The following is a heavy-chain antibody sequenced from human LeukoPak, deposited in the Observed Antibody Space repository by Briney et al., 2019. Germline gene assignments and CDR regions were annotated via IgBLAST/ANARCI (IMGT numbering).Heavy chain of an antibody. Sequence: SETLSLTCTVSGGSISSYYWSWIRQPLGKGLEWIGYIYYSGSTNYNPSLKSRVTISVDTSKNQFSLKLSSVTAADTAVYYCARAAATGPYYFDYWGQGTLVTVSS. CDR2: IYYSGST. D-gene: IGHD1-26*01. V-gene: IGHV4-59*01. J-gene: IGHJ4*02. CDR1: GGSISSYY. CDR3: ARAAATGPYYFDY.